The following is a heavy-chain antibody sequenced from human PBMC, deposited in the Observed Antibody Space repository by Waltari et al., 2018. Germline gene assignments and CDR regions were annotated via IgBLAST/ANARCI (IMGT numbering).Heavy chain of an antibody. CDR2: SYSRGVT. J-gene: IGHJ4*02. CDR1: GGSIRSYY. CDR3: ARGPGRGSGSCSFDY. V-gene: IGHV4-59*01. D-gene: IGHD2-15*01. Sequence: QVQLQESGPGLVKPSETLSLTCSVSGGSIRSYYWSWIRQPPGKGLECIGYSYSRGVTNYSPSLKGRVTISVDTSKNQFSLKLTSVTAADTAVYYCARGPGRGSGSCSFDYWGQGTLVTVSS.